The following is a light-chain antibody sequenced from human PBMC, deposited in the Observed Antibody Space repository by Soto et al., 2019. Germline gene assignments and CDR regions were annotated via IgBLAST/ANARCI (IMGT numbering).Light chain of an antibody. CDR3: QQRSNWPA. V-gene: IGKV3-11*01. Sequence: EVVLTQSPATLSLSPGERATLSCRASQGIRNYLAWYQQKPAQAPRLLIYDASNRATGIPARFSGSGSGTDFTLTISSLEPEDFAVYYCQQRSNWPAFGQGTKVEIK. CDR1: QGIRNY. CDR2: DAS. J-gene: IGKJ1*01.